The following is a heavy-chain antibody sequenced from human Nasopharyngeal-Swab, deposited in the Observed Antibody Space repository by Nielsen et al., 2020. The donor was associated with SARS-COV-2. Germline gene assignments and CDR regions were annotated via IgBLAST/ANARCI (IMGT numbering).Heavy chain of an antibody. J-gene: IGHJ5*02. Sequence: GSLRLSGTVSGGPISSYYWSWIRQPAGKGLEWIGRIYTSGSTNYNPSLKSRVTMSVDTSKNQFSLKLSSVTAADTAVYYCARYNDILTGYPQFDPWGQGTLVTVSS. V-gene: IGHV4-4*07. CDR1: GGPISSYY. CDR2: IYTSGST. CDR3: ARYNDILTGYPQFDP. D-gene: IGHD3-9*01.